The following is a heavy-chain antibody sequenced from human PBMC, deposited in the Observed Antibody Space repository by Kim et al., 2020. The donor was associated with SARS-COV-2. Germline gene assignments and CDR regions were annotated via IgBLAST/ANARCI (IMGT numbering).Heavy chain of an antibody. V-gene: IGHV1-2*02. Sequence: ASVKVSCKASGYTFTGYYMHWVRQAPGQGLEWMGWINPNSGGTNYAQKFQGRVTMTRDTSISTAYMELSRLRSDDTAVYYCARERPFEPEVVAANLYYYYGMDVWGQGTTVTVSS. D-gene: IGHD2-15*01. CDR1: GYTFTGYY. CDR2: INPNSGGT. J-gene: IGHJ6*02. CDR3: ARERPFEPEVVAANLYYYYGMDV.